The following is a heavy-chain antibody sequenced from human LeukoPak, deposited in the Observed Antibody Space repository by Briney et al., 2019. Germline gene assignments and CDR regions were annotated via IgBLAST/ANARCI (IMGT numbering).Heavy chain of an antibody. D-gene: IGHD3-22*01. V-gene: IGHV4-39*07. J-gene: IGHJ3*02. CDR3: ARDKTHFHYYDTIMAFDI. CDR1: GGSISSSSYY. CDR2: IYYSGST. Sequence: SETLSLTCTVSGGSISSSSYYWGWIRQPPGKGLEWIGSIYYSGSTYYNPSLKSRVTISVDTSKNQFSLKLSSVTAADTAVYYCARDKTHFHYYDTIMAFDIWGQGTMVTVSS.